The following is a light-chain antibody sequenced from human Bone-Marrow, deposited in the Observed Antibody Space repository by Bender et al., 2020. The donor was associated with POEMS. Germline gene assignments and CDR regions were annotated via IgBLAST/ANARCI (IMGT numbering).Light chain of an antibody. J-gene: IGLJ2*01. V-gene: IGLV1-44*01. CDR3: AARDDSEVL. CDR2: SSH. Sequence: QSVLTQPPSASGTPGQRVTISCSGGSSNIGAHAVNWYQHLPGTAPKLLIYSSHRRPSGVPDRFSASKSGTSASLAIGGLRSADEAVDYCAARDDSEVLFGGGTVLTVL. CDR1: SSNIGAHA.